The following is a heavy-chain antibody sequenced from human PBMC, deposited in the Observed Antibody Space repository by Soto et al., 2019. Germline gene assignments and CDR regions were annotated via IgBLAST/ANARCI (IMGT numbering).Heavy chain of an antibody. CDR1: GGTFSSYA. CDR2: IIPIFGSA. J-gene: IGHJ4*02. CDR3: ASRITIFGVVIIH. V-gene: IGHV1-69*05. Sequence: SVKVSCKASGGTFSSYAISWVRQAPGQGLEWMGGIIPIFGSANYAQKFQGRFTISRDNAKNSLYLQMNSLRAEDTAVYYCASRITIFGVVIIHWGQGTLVTVSS. D-gene: IGHD3-3*01.